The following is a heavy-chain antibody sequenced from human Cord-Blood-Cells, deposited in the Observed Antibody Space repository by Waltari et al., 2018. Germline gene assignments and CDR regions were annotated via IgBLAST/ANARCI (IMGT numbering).Heavy chain of an antibody. CDR2: IYYSGST. J-gene: IGHJ3*02. V-gene: IGHV4-59*08. CDR3: LGGHRTVVTLMSAFDI. D-gene: IGHD2-21*02. Sequence: QVQLQESGPGLVKPSETLSLTCTVSGGSISSYYWSWIRQPPGKGLEWIGYIYYSGSTNYNPSLKSRVTIAVDTAKNQFSLKLSSVTAADTAVYYCLGGHRTVVTLMSAFDIWGQGTMVTVSS. CDR1: GGSISSYY.